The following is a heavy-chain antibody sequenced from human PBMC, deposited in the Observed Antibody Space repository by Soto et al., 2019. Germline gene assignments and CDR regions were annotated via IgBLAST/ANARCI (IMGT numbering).Heavy chain of an antibody. CDR1: GFTFSIYA. V-gene: IGHV3-30-3*01. CDR2: ILYDGSNK. Sequence: GGSLRLSCAASGFTFSIYAMHWVRQAPGKGLEWVALILYDGSNKYYADSVKGRFTISRDNSENTLYLQMNSLKTEDTAVYYCARHGAEYSYGYNAPDYWGQGTTVTVSS. CDR3: ARHGAEYSYGYNAPDY. D-gene: IGHD5-18*01. J-gene: IGHJ4*02.